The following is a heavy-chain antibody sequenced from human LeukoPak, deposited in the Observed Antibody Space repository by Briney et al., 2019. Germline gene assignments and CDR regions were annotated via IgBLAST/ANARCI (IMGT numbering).Heavy chain of an antibody. CDR1: GGSISSGGYY. J-gene: IGHJ4*02. CDR3: ARVPTREWELLLDY. CDR2: IYYSGST. D-gene: IGHD1-26*01. Sequence: SETLSLTCTVSGGSISSGGYYWSWIRQHPGKGLEWIGYIYYSGSTYYNPSLKSRVTISVDTSKNQFSLKLSSVTAADTAVYYCARVPTREWELLLDYWSQGTLVTVSS. V-gene: IGHV4-31*03.